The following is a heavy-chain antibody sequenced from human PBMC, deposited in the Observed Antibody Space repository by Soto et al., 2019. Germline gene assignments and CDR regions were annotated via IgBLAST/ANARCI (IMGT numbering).Heavy chain of an antibody. D-gene: IGHD2-8*01. V-gene: IGHV3-74*01. CDR2: INPDGTNA. J-gene: IGHJ4*02. CDR3: ARGPGVCADY. CDR1: GFTW. Sequence: PGGSLRLSCAASGFTWMHWVRQAPGKGLVWVSRINPDGTNADYADSVRGRFIISRDNAKNSLYLQMNSLRAEDTAVYYCARGPGVCADYWGQGTLVTVSS.